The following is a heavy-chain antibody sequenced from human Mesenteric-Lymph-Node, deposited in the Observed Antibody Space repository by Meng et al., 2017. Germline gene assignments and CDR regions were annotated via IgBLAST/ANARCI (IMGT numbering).Heavy chain of an antibody. Sequence: GESLKISCAASGFTFSNFFMHWVRQAPGKGLVWVSRINADGNSPIYGDSVKGRFTISRDNAKNTLYLQMNSLRVEDTAVYYCARAPMITFGGVIVQGSVSDAFDIWGQGTMVTVSS. CDR3: ARAPMITFGGVIVQGSVSDAFDI. V-gene: IGHV3-74*01. J-gene: IGHJ3*02. CDR1: GFTFSNFF. D-gene: IGHD3-16*02. CDR2: INADGNSP.